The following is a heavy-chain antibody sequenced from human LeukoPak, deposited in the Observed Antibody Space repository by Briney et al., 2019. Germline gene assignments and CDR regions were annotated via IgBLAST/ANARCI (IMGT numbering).Heavy chain of an antibody. CDR3: ARLLLAGYGDPRYFDY. J-gene: IGHJ4*02. CDR1: GFTFSSYS. Sequence: GGSLRLSCAASGFTFSSYSMNWVRQAPGKGLGWVSSISSSSSYIYYADSVKGRFTISRDNAKNSLYLQMNSLRAEDTAVYYCARLLLAGYGDPRYFDYWGQGTLVTVSS. CDR2: ISSSSSYI. V-gene: IGHV3-21*01. D-gene: IGHD4-17*01.